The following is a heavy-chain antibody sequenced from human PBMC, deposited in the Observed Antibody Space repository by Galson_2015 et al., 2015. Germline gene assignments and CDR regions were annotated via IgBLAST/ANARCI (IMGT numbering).Heavy chain of an antibody. V-gene: IGHV3-23*01. D-gene: IGHD2-15*01. CDR3: AKDYCADGSCSPLDY. CDR2: IIENGVDT. CDR1: GFTFSSHA. Sequence: SLRLSCEASGFTFSSHAMSWARQAPGEGLEWVSGIIENGVDTYYADSVKGRFTVSRDNSKNTLYLQMNSLRAEDTATYYCAKDYCADGSCSPLDYWGQGTLVTVSS. J-gene: IGHJ4*02.